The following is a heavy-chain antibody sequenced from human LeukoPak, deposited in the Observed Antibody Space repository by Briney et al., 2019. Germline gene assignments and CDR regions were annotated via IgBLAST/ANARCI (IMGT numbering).Heavy chain of an antibody. CDR1: GYSISSGYY. CDR2: IYHSGST. D-gene: IGHD4-17*01. V-gene: IGHV4-38-2*02. J-gene: IGHJ4*02. Sequence: PSETLSLTCTVSGYSISSGYYWGWIRQPPGKGLEWIGSIYHSGSTYYDPSLKSRVTISVDTSKNQFSLKLSSVTAADTAVYYCARDTGSYGDYGPFDYWGQGTLVTVSS. CDR3: ARDTGSYGDYGPFDY.